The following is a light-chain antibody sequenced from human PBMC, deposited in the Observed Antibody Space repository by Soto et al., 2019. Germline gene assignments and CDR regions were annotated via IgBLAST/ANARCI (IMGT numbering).Light chain of an antibody. Sequence: QSVLTRPPSVSAAPGQTGTISCSGRGSNIGSNSVSWYQQVPGTAPKLLLYDNDKRPSGIPDRFFGSKSGTSATLGIAGLQTADEADYYCGTWESYLSVGVFGGGTKVTVL. CDR3: GTWESYLSVGV. J-gene: IGLJ2*01. V-gene: IGLV1-51*01. CDR2: DND. CDR1: GSNIGSNS.